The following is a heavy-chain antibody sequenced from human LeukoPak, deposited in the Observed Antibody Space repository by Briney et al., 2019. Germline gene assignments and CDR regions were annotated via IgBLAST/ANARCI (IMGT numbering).Heavy chain of an antibody. J-gene: IGHJ4*02. CDR1: RFTFSNFA. V-gene: IGHV3-30-3*01. CDR3: ARGPQDYLDY. CDR2: ISYDGSNK. Sequence: PGGSLRLSCAASRFTFSNFAMHWVRQAPGKGLEWVAAISYDGSNKYYADSVKGRFTISRDNSKSTLYLQMNSLRAEDTAVYYCARGPQDYLDYWGQGTLVTVSS.